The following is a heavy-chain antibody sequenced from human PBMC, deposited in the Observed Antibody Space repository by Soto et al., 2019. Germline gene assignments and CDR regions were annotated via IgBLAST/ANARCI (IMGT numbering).Heavy chain of an antibody. CDR1: GFTFSDYY. CDR3: ARDNYGILTGLFEY. J-gene: IGHJ4*02. D-gene: IGHD3-9*01. V-gene: IGHV3-11*01. CDR2: ISSSGSTI. Sequence: PGGSLRLSCAASGFTFSDYYMSLIRQAPGKGLEWVSYISSSGSTIYYADSVKGRFTVSRDNAKNSLYLQMNSLGAEDTAVYYCARDNYGILTGLFEYWGQGTPVTVSS.